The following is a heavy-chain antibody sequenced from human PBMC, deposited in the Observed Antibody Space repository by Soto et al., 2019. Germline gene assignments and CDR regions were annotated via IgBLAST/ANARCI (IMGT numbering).Heavy chain of an antibody. J-gene: IGHJ6*02. CDR2: MYYSGST. V-gene: IGHV4-39*02. CDR3: ARERFGGTHYYGMDV. Sequence: SETLSLTCTVSGGSISSSSYYWGWIRQPPGKGLEWIGSMYYSGSTYYNPSLKSRVTISVDTSKNQFSLNLSSVTAADTAVYYCARERFGGTHYYGMDVWGQGTTVTVSS. CDR1: GGSISSSSYY. D-gene: IGHD3-10*01.